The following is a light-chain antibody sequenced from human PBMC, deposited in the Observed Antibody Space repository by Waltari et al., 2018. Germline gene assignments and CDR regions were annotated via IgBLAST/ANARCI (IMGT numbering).Light chain of an antibody. V-gene: IGLV1-40*01. J-gene: IGLJ3*02. CDR1: TSNTGAGYD. CDR2: ANN. CDR3: QSYDKTLSAWV. Sequence: QSVLTQSPSVSGAPGQRVTVSCTGSTSNTGAGYDVQWYQQFPGGAPKLVIYANNTRPSGVPYRFSATKSGSSASLAITGLQAEDEADYYCQSYDKTLSAWVFGGGTRLTVL.